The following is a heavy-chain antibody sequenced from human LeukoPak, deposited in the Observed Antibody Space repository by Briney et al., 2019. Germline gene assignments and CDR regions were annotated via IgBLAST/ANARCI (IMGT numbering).Heavy chain of an antibody. CDR1: GFTFSSYG. Sequence: GGSLRLSCAASGFTFSSYGMHWVRQAPGKGLEWVAFIRYDGSNKYYADSVKGRFTISRDNSKNTLYLQMNSLRAEDTAAYYCARGYSSSWSNWFDPWGQGTLVTVSS. V-gene: IGHV3-30*02. CDR2: IRYDGSNK. J-gene: IGHJ5*02. CDR3: ARGYSSSWSNWFDP. D-gene: IGHD6-13*01.